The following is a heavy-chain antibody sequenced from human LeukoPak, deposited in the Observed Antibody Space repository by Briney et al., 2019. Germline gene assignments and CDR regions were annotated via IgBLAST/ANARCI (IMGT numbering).Heavy chain of an antibody. J-gene: IGHJ4*02. CDR3: AREGATVITRAFDF. V-gene: IGHV4-4*07. Sequence: SETLSLTCTVSGDAISGYYWNWIRQPAGKGLEWIGCVYGSGTTNYNPSLKSRVTMSIDTPKSQVSLNLDSVTAADTAVYYCAREGATVITRAFDFWGQGTLVTVSS. CDR1: GDAISGYY. D-gene: IGHD1-14*01. CDR2: VYGSGTT.